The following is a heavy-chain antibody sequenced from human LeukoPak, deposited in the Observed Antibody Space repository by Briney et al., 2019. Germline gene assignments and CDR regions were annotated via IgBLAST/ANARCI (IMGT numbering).Heavy chain of an antibody. V-gene: IGHV7-4-1*02. CDR2: INTNTGNP. CDR3: ARELLWFGEFPNWFDP. D-gene: IGHD3-10*01. Sequence: ASVKVSCKASGYTFTSYAMNWVRQAPGQGLEWMGWINTNTGNPTYAQGFTGRFVFSLDTSVSTAYLQISSLKAEDTVVYYCARELLWFGEFPNWFDPWAQGTVVTASS. J-gene: IGHJ5*02. CDR1: GYTFTSYA.